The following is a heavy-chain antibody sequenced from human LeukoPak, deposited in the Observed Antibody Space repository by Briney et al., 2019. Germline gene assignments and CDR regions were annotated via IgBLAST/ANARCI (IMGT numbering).Heavy chain of an antibody. Sequence: GGSLRLSCAASGFTFSSYAVSWVRQAPGKGLEWVSAISGSGGSTYYADSVKGRFTISRDNSKNTLYLQMNSLRAEDTAVYYCASTKTMIVVVLGYWGQGNLVAVSS. CDR2: ISGSGGST. CDR3: ASTKTMIVVVLGY. CDR1: GFTFSSYA. J-gene: IGHJ4*02. V-gene: IGHV3-23*01. D-gene: IGHD3-22*01.